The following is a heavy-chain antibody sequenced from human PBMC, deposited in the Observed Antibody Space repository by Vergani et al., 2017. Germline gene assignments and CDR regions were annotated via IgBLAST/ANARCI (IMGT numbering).Heavy chain of an antibody. CDR3: AKQYFVSRNYLFDY. CDR2: IWSNGVNK. V-gene: IGHV3-33*06. Sequence: QAQLVESGGGVVQPGSSLRLSCAASGFTFTDYGMHWVRQAPGKGLEWVVVIWSNGVNKYYADSVKGRFTISRDNSKNMLFLQMNNLRTEDTAIYYCAKQYFVSRNYLFDYWGQGTLVTVSS. CDR1: GFTFTDYG. J-gene: IGHJ4*02. D-gene: IGHD3-9*01.